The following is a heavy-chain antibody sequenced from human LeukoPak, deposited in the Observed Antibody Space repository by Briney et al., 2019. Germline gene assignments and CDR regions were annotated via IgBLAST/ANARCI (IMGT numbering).Heavy chain of an antibody. CDR1: GGSISSGDYY. D-gene: IGHD6-13*01. J-gene: IGHJ5*02. CDR3: ARYEQQPEAGTYWFDP. CDR2: IYYSGST. Sequence: KPSQTLSLTCTVSGGSISSGDYYWSWIRQPPGKGLEWIGYIYYSGSTYYNPSLKSRVTISVDTSKNQFSLKLSSVTAAGTAVYYCARYEQQPEAGTYWFDPWGQGTLVTVSS. V-gene: IGHV4-30-4*01.